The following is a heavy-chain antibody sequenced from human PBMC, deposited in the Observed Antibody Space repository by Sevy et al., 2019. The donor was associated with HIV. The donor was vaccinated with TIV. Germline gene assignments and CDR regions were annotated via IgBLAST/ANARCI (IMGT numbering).Heavy chain of an antibody. CDR2: MYSDGRT. V-gene: IGHV3-53*01. CDR1: GFTVSTNY. Sequence: GGSLRLSCAASGFTVSTNYMSWVRQAPGKGLEWVSVMYSDGRTYHADSVKGRFNTSRDNSKNTLYLQMNSLRVEDTAVYYCARYLEFGGRGTLVTVSS. CDR3: ARYLEF. J-gene: IGHJ4*02.